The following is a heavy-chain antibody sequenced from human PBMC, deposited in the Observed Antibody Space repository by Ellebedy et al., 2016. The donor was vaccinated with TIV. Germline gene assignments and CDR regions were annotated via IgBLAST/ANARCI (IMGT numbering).Heavy chain of an antibody. V-gene: IGHV3-30-3*01. Sequence: GESLKISCAASGFTFSSYAMHWVRQAPGKGLEWVAVISYDGSNKYYADSVKARFTISRDNSKNTLYLQMNSLRAEDTAVYYCARSTQQWLVLVDYWGQGTLVTVSS. J-gene: IGHJ4*02. D-gene: IGHD6-19*01. CDR1: GFTFSSYA. CDR2: ISYDGSNK. CDR3: ARSTQQWLVLVDY.